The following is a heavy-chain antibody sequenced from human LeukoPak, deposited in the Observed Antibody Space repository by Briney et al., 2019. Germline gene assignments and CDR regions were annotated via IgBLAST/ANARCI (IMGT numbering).Heavy chain of an antibody. CDR3: ARIAAARRGYYYYGMDV. Sequence: GASVKVSCKASGYTFTSYAMHWVRQAPGQRLEWMGWINVGNGNTEYSQKFQGRITITRDTSASIAYMELSSLTSEDPAIYYCARIAAARRGYYYYGMDVWGQGTTVTVSS. V-gene: IGHV1-3*01. CDR1: GYTFTSYA. D-gene: IGHD6-13*01. J-gene: IGHJ6*02. CDR2: INVGNGNT.